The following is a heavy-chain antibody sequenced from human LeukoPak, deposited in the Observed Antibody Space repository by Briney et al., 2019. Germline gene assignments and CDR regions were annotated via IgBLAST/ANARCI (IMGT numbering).Heavy chain of an antibody. CDR2: IYYSGST. CDR3: ARDNGYSYGSGLDY. CDR1: GGSISSSY. D-gene: IGHD5-18*01. V-gene: IGHV4-59*12. J-gene: IGHJ4*02. Sequence: PSETLSLTCTVSGGSISSSYWSWIRQPPGKGLEWLGYIYYSGSTYYNPSLKSRVTISVDTSKNQFSLKLSSVTAADTAVYYCARDNGYSYGSGLDYWGQGTLVTVSS.